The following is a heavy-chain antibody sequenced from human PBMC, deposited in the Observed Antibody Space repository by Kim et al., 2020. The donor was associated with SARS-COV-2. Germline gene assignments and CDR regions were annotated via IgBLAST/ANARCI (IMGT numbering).Heavy chain of an antibody. J-gene: IGHJ3*02. D-gene: IGHD1-26*01. CDR2: INSRADDT. CDR1: GFTFSNYA. CDR3: AKDLLTLGAFDI. Sequence: GGSLRLSCAASGFTFSNYAMSWVRQAPGKGLEWVSSINSRADDTYYSGSVKGRFTISRDNSETLYLQMNSLRADDTALYSCAKDLLTLGAFDIWGQGTMV. V-gene: IGHV3-23*01.